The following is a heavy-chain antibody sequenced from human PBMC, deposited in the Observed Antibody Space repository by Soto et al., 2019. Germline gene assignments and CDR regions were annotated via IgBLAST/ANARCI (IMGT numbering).Heavy chain of an antibody. J-gene: IGHJ4*02. V-gene: IGHV1-69*01. D-gene: IGHD3-10*01. CDR3: ARDRDDYGSGNYYNRIDF. CDR2: IIPIFGTP. CDR1: GGIFSTYA. Sequence: QVQLVQSGAEVKKPGSSVKVSCKASGGIFSTYAISWLRQAPGQGLEWVGGIIPIFGTPNYAQRFQGRVTITADESTSTAYMELSRLRSEDTAVYYCARDRDDYGSGNYYNRIDFWGRGTLVTVSS.